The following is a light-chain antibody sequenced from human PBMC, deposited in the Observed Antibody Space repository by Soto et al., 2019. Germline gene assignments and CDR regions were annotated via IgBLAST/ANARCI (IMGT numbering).Light chain of an antibody. Sequence: DIVMTQSPDSLAVSLGERATINCKSSQSVLYSSNNKNYLAWYQQKPGQPPKLLIYWASTRESGVPDRFSGRGSGTDFTLPISSLQAEDVAVYYCQQYYSTPQTFGQGTKLEIK. CDR3: QQYYSTPQT. V-gene: IGKV4-1*01. CDR1: QSVLYSSNNKNY. J-gene: IGKJ2*01. CDR2: WAS.